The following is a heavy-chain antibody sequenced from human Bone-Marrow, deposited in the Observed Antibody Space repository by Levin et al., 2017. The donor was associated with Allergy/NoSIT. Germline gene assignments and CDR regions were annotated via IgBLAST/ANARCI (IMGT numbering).Heavy chain of an antibody. D-gene: IGHD4-17*01. CDR2: ISSSGSTI. CDR1: GFTFSSYE. Sequence: PGGSLRLSCAASGFTFSSYEMNWVRQAPGKGLEWVSYISSSGSTIYYADSVKGRFTISRDNAKNSLYLQMNSLRAEGTAVYYCATSPESDDHGDYAWGQGTLVTVSS. CDR3: ATSPESDDHGDYA. J-gene: IGHJ5*02. V-gene: IGHV3-48*03.